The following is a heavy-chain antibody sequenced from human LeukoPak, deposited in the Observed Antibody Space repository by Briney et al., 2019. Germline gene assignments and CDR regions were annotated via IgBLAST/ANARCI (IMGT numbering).Heavy chain of an antibody. Sequence: SGGSLRLSCAASGFTFSSYGMHWVRQAPGKGLEWVAVIWYDGSNKYYADSVKGRFTISRDNAKNSLYLQMNSLRAEDTAVYYCARDAGGSSLHYFDYWGQGTLVTVSS. J-gene: IGHJ4*02. CDR2: IWYDGSNK. D-gene: IGHD6-13*01. V-gene: IGHV3-33*01. CDR1: GFTFSSYG. CDR3: ARDAGGSSLHYFDY.